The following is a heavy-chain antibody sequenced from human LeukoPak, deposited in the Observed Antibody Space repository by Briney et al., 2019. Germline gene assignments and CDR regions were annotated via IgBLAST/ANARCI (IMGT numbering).Heavy chain of an antibody. D-gene: IGHD1-26*01. V-gene: IGHV4-30-2*01. Sequence: SETLSLTCAVSGGSISSGGYSWSWIRQPPGKGLEWIGYIYHSGSTYYNPSLKSRVTISVDRSKNPFSLKLSSVTAADTAVYYCARTSGSYYFDYWGQGTLVTVSS. CDR3: ARTSGSYYFDY. CDR1: GGSISSGGYS. J-gene: IGHJ4*02. CDR2: IYHSGST.